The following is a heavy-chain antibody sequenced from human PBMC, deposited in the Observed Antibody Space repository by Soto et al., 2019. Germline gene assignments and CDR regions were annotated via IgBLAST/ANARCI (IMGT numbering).Heavy chain of an antibody. CDR3: AHIYPCATVVTGEWFDP. D-gene: IGHD4-17*01. V-gene: IGHV2-5*02. Sequence: QITLKESGPTLVKPTQTLTLTCTFSGFSLSTSGVGVGWIRQPPGKALEWLALIYWDDDKRYSPSLKSRLTITKDTSKNQVVLTMTNMDPVDTATYYCAHIYPCATVVTGEWFDPWGQGTLVTVSS. CDR1: GFSLSTSGVG. J-gene: IGHJ5*02. CDR2: IYWDDDK.